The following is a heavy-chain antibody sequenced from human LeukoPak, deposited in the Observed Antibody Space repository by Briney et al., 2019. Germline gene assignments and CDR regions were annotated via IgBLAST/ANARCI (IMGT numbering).Heavy chain of an antibody. V-gene: IGHV3-11*01. J-gene: IGHJ6*03. CDR2: ITSRDSTI. CDR3: AREGRCSSTSCYATYYYMDV. Sequence: GGSLRLSCAAPGFTFSDYYMNWIRQAPGKGLEWVSYITSRDSTIYYADSVKGRFTISRDNAKNSLYLQMNSLRAEDTAVYYCAREGRCSSTSCYATYYYMDVWGKGTTVTVSS. CDR1: GFTFSDYY. D-gene: IGHD2-2*01.